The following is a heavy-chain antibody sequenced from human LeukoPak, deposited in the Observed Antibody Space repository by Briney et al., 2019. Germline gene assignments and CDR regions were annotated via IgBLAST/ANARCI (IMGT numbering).Heavy chain of an antibody. CDR3: ATWSDGWEFDH. Sequence: GGSLRLSCTASGFTFGDYAMSWVRQAPGKGLEWVSFIRSKAYGGTTEYAASVKGRFAISRDDSKSIAYLQMNSLTYEDTAVYYCATWSDGWEFDHWGQGTLVSVSS. V-gene: IGHV3-49*04. J-gene: IGHJ4*02. D-gene: IGHD5-24*01. CDR2: IRSKAYGGTT. CDR1: GFTFGDYA.